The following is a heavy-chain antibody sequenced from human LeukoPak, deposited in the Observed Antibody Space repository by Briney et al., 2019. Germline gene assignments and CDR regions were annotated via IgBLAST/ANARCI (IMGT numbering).Heavy chain of an antibody. V-gene: IGHV5-51*01. CDR1: GYSFTTYW. Sequence: GESLKISCRGSGYSFTTYWIGWVRQMPGKGLEWMGIIYPGDSDTRYSPSFQGHVTMSAAKSITTAYLQWSSLKAFDTAMYDCARDTGYCSGGSCYVNWFDPWGQGTLVTVSS. D-gene: IGHD2-15*01. J-gene: IGHJ5*02. CDR2: IYPGDSDT. CDR3: ARDTGYCSGGSCYVNWFDP.